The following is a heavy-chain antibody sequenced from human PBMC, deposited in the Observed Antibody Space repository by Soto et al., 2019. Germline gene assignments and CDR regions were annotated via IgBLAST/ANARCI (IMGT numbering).Heavy chain of an antibody. V-gene: IGHV1-69*01. CDR1: GGTFSSYA. CDR3: VTTHSTRGSSRGSRFGEGYYCMDV. J-gene: IGHJ6*02. D-gene: IGHD3-10*01. Sequence: QVQLVQSGAEVKKPGSSVKVSCKASGGTFSSYAISWVRQAPGQGLEWMGGIIPIFGTANYAQKFKGRVTITAHESTSKAYMELRSLRSEDTAGYYCVTTHSTRGSSRGSRFGEGYYCMDVWGHRTTFTVSS. CDR2: IIPIFGTA.